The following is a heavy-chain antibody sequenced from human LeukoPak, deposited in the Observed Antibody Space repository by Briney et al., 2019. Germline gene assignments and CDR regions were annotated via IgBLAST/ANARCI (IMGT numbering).Heavy chain of an antibody. V-gene: IGHV4-38-2*02. Sequence: SETLSLTCTVSGYSISSGYYWGWIRKPPGKGLEWIGSIYHSGSTYYNPSLKSRVTISVDTSKNQFSLKLNSVTAADTAVYYCARDLSSSGFDFWGQGTLVTVSS. D-gene: IGHD6-6*01. CDR3: ARDLSSSGFDF. CDR1: GYSISSGYY. CDR2: IYHSGST. J-gene: IGHJ4*02.